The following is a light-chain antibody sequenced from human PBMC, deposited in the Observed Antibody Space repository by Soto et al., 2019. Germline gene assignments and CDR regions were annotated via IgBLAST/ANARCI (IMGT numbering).Light chain of an antibody. CDR2: DAT. CDR1: QNINSY. V-gene: IGKV1-16*01. Sequence: DIQMTQSPSSLSASVGDRGTIICRASQNINSYLAWFQQKPGKAPKSRIYDATSLQSGVPSRFSGSGSGTDLSLTISRLQPEDAATYYCQQYERYNPSFGGGTQLAI. J-gene: IGKJ4*01. CDR3: QQYERYNPS.